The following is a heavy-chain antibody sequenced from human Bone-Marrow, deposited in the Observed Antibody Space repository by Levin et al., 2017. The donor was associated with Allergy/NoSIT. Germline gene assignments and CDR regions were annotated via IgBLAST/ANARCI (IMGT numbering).Heavy chain of an antibody. CDR1: GGSFSGYY. D-gene: IGHD6-6*01. Sequence: SQTLSLTCAVYGGSFSGYYWSWIRQPPGKGLEWIGEINHSGSTNYNPSLKSRVTISVDTSKNQFSLKLSSVTAADTAVYYCARVWIAARTLYYYYYMDVWGKGTTVTVSS. V-gene: IGHV4-34*01. CDR2: INHSGST. J-gene: IGHJ6*03. CDR3: ARVWIAARTLYYYYYMDV.